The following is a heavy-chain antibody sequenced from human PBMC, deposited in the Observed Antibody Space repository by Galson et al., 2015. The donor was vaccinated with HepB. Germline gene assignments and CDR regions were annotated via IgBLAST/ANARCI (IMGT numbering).Heavy chain of an antibody. Sequence: ETLSLTCTVSDGSISSSAYNWGWFRQPPGKRLEWIGTIYYTGTTYYNPSLDSRVTISLDTSMNQFSLELASVTATDTAVYFCARHGRSSSWVYYYGVDVWGPGTTVAVSS. CDR2: IYYTGTT. V-gene: IGHV4-39*01. D-gene: IGHD6-13*01. CDR1: DGSISSSAYN. J-gene: IGHJ6*02. CDR3: ARHGRSSSWVYYYGVDV.